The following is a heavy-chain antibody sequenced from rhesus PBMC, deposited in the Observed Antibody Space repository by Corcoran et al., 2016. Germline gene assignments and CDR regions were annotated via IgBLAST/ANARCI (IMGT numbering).Heavy chain of an antibody. D-gene: IGHD3-16*01. V-gene: IGHV4-173*01. CDR2: IPVSGGTT. Sequence: QLPLQESGPGLVQPSATLSLTCAVHGGSISRNYCSWITQPQGKGLEWFGRIPVSGGTTAYNPSLKSRVTISSDTSKNQFSLKLSSVTAADTAVYYCASGVVVIDYWGQGVLVTVSS. J-gene: IGHJ4*01. CDR3: ASGVVVIDY. CDR1: GGSISRNY.